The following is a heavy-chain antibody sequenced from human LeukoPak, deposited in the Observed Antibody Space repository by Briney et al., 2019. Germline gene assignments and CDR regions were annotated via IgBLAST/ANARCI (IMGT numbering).Heavy chain of an antibody. J-gene: IGHJ4*02. D-gene: IGHD1-26*01. Sequence: GGSLRLSCAASGFTFSSYAMSWVRQAPGKGLEWVSAISGSGGSTYYAASVKGRFTISRDNSKNTLYLQMNSLRAEDTAVYYCAKANSSGSYSHYWGQGTLVTVSS. CDR2: ISGSGGST. CDR3: AKANSSGSYSHY. V-gene: IGHV3-23*01. CDR1: GFTFSSYA.